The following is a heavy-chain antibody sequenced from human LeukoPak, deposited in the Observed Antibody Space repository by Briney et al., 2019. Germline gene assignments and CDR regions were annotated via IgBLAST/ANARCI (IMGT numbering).Heavy chain of an antibody. V-gene: IGHV3-48*03. Sequence: GGSLRLSCAASGFTFSSYEMNWVRQAPGKGLEWVSYISSSGSTIYYADSVKGRFTISRDNSKNSLYLQMNSLRTEDTALYYCSKGLIYSSGWSGPFDYWGQGTLVTVSS. J-gene: IGHJ4*02. CDR3: SKGLIYSSGWSGPFDY. CDR1: GFTFSSYE. CDR2: ISSSGSTI. D-gene: IGHD6-19*01.